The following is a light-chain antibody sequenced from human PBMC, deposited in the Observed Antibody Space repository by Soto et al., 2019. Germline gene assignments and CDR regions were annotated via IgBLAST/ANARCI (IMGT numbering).Light chain of an antibody. CDR3: HQYNTWPLT. V-gene: IGKV3-15*01. J-gene: IGKJ4*01. CDR2: DVS. Sequence: EIVMTQSPVALSVSPGERATLSCRASQAIRSDLAWYQQKPGQAPRLLISDVSTRATGIPARFNGSGSGTEFTLAISSLQFEDFAVYYCHQYNTWPLTFGGGTKVDI. CDR1: QAIRSD.